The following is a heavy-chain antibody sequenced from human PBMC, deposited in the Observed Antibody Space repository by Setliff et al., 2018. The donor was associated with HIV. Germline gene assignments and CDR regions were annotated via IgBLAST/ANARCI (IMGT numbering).Heavy chain of an antibody. CDR1: GGTFSSYA. D-gene: IGHD3-22*01. CDR3: ARASPHSSGYQNFDY. J-gene: IGHJ4*02. Sequence: EASVKVSCKASGGTFSSYAISWVRQAPGQGLEWMGGIIPIFGTANYAQKFQGRVTITTDESTSTAYMELSSLRSEDTAVYYCARASPHSSGYQNFDYWGQGTLVTVSS. V-gene: IGHV1-69*05. CDR2: IIPIFGTA.